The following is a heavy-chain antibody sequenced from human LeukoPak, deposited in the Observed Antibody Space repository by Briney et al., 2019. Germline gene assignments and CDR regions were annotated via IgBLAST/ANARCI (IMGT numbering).Heavy chain of an antibody. V-gene: IGHV4-39*01. J-gene: IGHJ5*02. CDR1: GGSISSSSYY. CDR2: IYYSGST. D-gene: IGHD6-6*01. CDR3: ARASIAGNWFDP. Sequence: SETLSLTCTVSGGSISSSSYYWRWIRQPPGKGLEWIGSIYYSGSTYYNPSLKSRVTISVDTSKNQFSLKLSSVTAADTAVYYCARASIAGNWFDPWGQGTLVTVSS.